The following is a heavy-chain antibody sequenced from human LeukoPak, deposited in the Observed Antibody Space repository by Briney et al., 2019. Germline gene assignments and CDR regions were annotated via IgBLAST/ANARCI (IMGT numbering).Heavy chain of an antibody. CDR2: ISSSSSYI. CDR1: GFTFSSYS. V-gene: IGHV3-21*01. CDR3: AKDVDTVMDWANDAFDV. J-gene: IGHJ3*01. D-gene: IGHD5-18*01. Sequence: GGSLRLSCAASGFTFSSYSMNWVRQAPGKGLEWVSSISSSSSYIYYADSLKGRFTMSRDNSKNSVYLQMDSLRVEDTAMYYCAKDVDTVMDWANDAFDVWGQGTMVIVSS.